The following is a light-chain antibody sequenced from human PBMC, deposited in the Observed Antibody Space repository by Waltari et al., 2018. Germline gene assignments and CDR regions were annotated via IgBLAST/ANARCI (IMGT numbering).Light chain of an antibody. J-gene: IGKJ2*01. CDR2: DAS. V-gene: IGKV3-11*01. CDR3: QQRSNWPPMYT. Sequence: EIVLTQSPATLSLSPGERASQSVSSYLAWYQQKPGQAPRLLIYDASNRATGIPTRFSGSGSGTDFTLTISSLEPEDFAVYYCQQRSNWPPMYTFGQGTKLEIK. CDR1: QSVSSY.